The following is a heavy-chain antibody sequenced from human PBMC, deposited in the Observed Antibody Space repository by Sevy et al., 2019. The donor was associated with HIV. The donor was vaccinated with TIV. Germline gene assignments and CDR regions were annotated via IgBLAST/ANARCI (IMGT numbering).Heavy chain of an antibody. CDR2: ISGSGGST. CDR3: AKAYYYDSSGKTVTYDY. V-gene: IGHV3-23*01. Sequence: GGSLRLSCAASGFTFSSYAMSWVRQAPGKGLEWVSAISGSGGSTYYADSVKGRFTISRDNSKNTLYLQMNSLRAEDTAVYYCAKAYYYDSSGKTVTYDYWGQGTLVTVSS. J-gene: IGHJ4*02. CDR1: GFTFSSYA. D-gene: IGHD3-22*01.